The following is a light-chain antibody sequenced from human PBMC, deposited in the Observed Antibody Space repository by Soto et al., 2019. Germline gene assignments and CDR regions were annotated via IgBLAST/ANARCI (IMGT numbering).Light chain of an antibody. V-gene: IGKV3-20*01. J-gene: IGKJ4*01. Sequence: EFVLTQSPGTVSVSPGGRATLSFRASQTVRNNYLAWYQQKPGQAPRLLIYDASSRATGIPDRFSGGGSGTDFTLTISRLEPEDFAVYYCQQFSSYPLTFGGGTKVDI. CDR1: QTVRNNY. CDR2: DAS. CDR3: QQFSSYPLT.